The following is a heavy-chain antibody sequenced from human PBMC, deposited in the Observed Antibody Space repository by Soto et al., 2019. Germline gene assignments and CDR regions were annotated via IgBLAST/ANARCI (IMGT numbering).Heavy chain of an antibody. J-gene: IGHJ6*02. Sequence: QVQLVQSGAEVKKPGSSVKVSCKASGGTFSSYAISWVRQAPGQGLEWMGGIIPIFGTANYAQKFQGRVTITADESTSTAYMELSSLRSEDTAVYYCARPPGIAAAGTYYYYYYGMDVWGQGTTVTVSS. CDR3: ARPPGIAAAGTYYYYYYGMDV. CDR2: IIPIFGTA. D-gene: IGHD6-13*01. V-gene: IGHV1-69*12. CDR1: GGTFSSYA.